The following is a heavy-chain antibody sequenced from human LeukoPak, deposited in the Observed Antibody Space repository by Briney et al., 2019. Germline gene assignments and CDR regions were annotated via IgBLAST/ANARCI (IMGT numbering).Heavy chain of an antibody. D-gene: IGHD4-17*01. CDR2: IYYSGST. CDR3: ARQGTGGPTESYYYYMDV. Sequence: SETLSLTCTVSGGSISSYYWSWIRQPPGKGLEWIGYIYYSGSTYYNPSLKSRVTISVDTSKNQFSLKLSSVTAADTAVYYCARQGTGGPTESYYYYMDVWGKGTTVTISS. J-gene: IGHJ6*03. CDR1: GGSISSYY. V-gene: IGHV4-59*08.